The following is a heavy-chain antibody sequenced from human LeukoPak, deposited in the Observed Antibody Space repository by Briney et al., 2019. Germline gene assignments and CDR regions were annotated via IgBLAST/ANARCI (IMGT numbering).Heavy chain of an antibody. Sequence: GGSLRLSCAASGFTFSSYGMHWVRQAPGKGLEWVAVIWYDGSNKYYADSVKGRFTISRDNSKNTLYLQMNSLRAEDTAAYYCARDNYDSSGYYYGNFDYWGQGTLVTVSS. CDR1: GFTFSSYG. D-gene: IGHD3-22*01. CDR3: ARDNYDSSGYYYGNFDY. CDR2: IWYDGSNK. J-gene: IGHJ4*02. V-gene: IGHV3-33*01.